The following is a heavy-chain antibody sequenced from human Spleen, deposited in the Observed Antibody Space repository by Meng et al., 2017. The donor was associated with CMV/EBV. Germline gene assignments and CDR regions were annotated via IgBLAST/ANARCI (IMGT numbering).Heavy chain of an antibody. V-gene: IGHV3-15*05. Sequence: GESLKISCAASGFTFSNAWMSWVRQAPGKGLEWVGRIKSKTDGGTTDYAAPVEGRFTISRDDSKNTLYLQMNSLRAEDTAVYYCARSGYGSGSSDDYWGQGTLVTVS. J-gene: IGHJ4*02. CDR1: GFTFSNAW. CDR2: IKSKTDGGTT. D-gene: IGHD3-10*01. CDR3: ARSGYGSGSSDDY.